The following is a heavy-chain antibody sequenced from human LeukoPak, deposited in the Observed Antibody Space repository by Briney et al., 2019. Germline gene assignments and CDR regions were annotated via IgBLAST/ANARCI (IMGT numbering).Heavy chain of an antibody. CDR1: GYTFTSYD. J-gene: IGHJ4*02. Sequence: ASVKVSCKASGYTFTSYDINWVRQATGQGLEWMGWMNPNSGNTGYAQKFQGRVTMTRNTSISTAYMELSSLRSEDTAVYYCARVIVRGVITPFDYWGQGTLVTVSS. CDR2: MNPNSGNT. V-gene: IGHV1-8*01. D-gene: IGHD3-10*01. CDR3: ARVIVRGVITPFDY.